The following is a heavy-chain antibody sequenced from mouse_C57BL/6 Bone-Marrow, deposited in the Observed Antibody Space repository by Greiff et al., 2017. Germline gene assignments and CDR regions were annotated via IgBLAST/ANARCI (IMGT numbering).Heavy chain of an antibody. CDR3: ARDYYDGSSWFAY. Sequence: EVMLVESGGGLVKPGGSLKLSCAASGFTFSDYGMHWVRQAPEKGLEWVAYISSGSSTIYYADTVKGRFTISRDNAKNTLLLQMTSLRSEYTAMYYCARDYYDGSSWFAYWGQGTLVTVSA. CDR2: ISSGSSTI. J-gene: IGHJ3*01. D-gene: IGHD1-1*01. V-gene: IGHV5-17*01. CDR1: GFTFSDYG.